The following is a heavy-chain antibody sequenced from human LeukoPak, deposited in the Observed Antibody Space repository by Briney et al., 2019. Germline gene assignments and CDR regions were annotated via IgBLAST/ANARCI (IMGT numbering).Heavy chain of an antibody. CDR1: GGSISSGDYY. Sequence: SETLSLTCTVSGGSISSGDYYWSWIRQPPGKGLEWIGYIYYSGSTNYNPSLKSRVTISVDTSKNQFSLKLSSVTAAETAVYYCARGVVEQWLVRIPLFDYWGQGTLVTVSS. J-gene: IGHJ4*02. CDR3: ARGVVEQWLVRIPLFDY. D-gene: IGHD6-19*01. CDR2: IYYSGST. V-gene: IGHV4-61*08.